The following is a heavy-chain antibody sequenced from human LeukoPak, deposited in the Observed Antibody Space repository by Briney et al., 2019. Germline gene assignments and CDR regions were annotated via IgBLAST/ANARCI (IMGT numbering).Heavy chain of an antibody. CDR1: GGTFSSYA. CDR3: ARSYVWGSYPLDY. Sequence: GASVKVSCKASGGTFSSYAISWVRQAPGQGLEWMGRIIPIFGTANYAQKFQGRVTITTDESTSTAYMELSSLRSEDTAVYYCARSYVWGSYPLDYWGQGTLVTVSS. CDR2: IIPIFGTA. J-gene: IGHJ4*02. D-gene: IGHD3-16*02. V-gene: IGHV1-69*05.